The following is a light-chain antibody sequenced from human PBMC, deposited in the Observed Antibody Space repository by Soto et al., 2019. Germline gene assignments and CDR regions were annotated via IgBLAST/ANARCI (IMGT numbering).Light chain of an antibody. J-gene: IGKJ1*01. CDR3: QQRSNCPPWT. CDR2: DAS. CDR1: QSFSSY. V-gene: IGKV3-11*01. Sequence: DIVLTQSPATLSLSPGERATLSCRASQSFSSYLAWYQQKPCQAHRLLISDASNRATGIPARFSGSGSGTDFSLTISSLEPEDVAVYYCQQRSNCPPWTFGQGTKVEIK.